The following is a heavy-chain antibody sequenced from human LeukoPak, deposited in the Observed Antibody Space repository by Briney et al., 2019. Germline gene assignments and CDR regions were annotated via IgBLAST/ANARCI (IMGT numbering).Heavy chain of an antibody. CDR2: IYYSGST. J-gene: IGHJ4*02. CDR1: GGSISSHY. V-gene: IGHV4-59*11. CDR3: AREGGEWELLGYFDY. D-gene: IGHD1-26*01. Sequence: SETLSLTCTVSGGSISSHYWSWIRQPPGKGLEWIGHIYYSGSTNYNPSLKSRVTISVDTSKNQFSLKLSSVTAADTAVYYCAREGGEWELLGYFDYWGQGTLVTVSS.